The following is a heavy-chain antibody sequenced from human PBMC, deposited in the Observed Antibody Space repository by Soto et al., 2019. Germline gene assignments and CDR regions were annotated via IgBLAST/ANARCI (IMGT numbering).Heavy chain of an antibody. CDR2: ISGSGGST. Sequence: EVQLLESGGGLVQPGGSLRLSCAASGFTFSSYAMSWVRQAPGKGLEWVSAISGSGGSTYYADSVKGRFTISRDNSKNTLYLQMNSLRAEDTAVYYCAKDRAPYYYDSSGYLSFDYWGQGTLVAVSS. CDR3: AKDRAPYYYDSSGYLSFDY. D-gene: IGHD3-22*01. CDR1: GFTFSSYA. V-gene: IGHV3-23*01. J-gene: IGHJ4*02.